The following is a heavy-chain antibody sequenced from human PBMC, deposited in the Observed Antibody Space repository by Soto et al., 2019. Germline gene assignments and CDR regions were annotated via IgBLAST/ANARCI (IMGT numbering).Heavy chain of an antibody. CDR3: VRDQAVVETAIRSFYYYYGMDV. CDR1: GYALSNYG. J-gene: IGHJ6*02. D-gene: IGHD5-18*01. V-gene: IGHV1-18*01. Sequence: QVQLVQSGTEVKRPGASVTVSCKASGYALSNYGINWVRQAPGQGLEWMGWISGYNGHTNYAQKFQGRVTMTTDTSTSTAYLDLRSLRSADTAVYYCVRDQAVVETAIRSFYYYYGMDVWGQGTTVAVSS. CDR2: ISGYNGHT.